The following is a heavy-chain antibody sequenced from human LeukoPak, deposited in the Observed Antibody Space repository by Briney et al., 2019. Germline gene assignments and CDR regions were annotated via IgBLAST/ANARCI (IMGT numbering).Heavy chain of an antibody. V-gene: IGHV3-30*02. Sequence: GGSLRLSCAASGFTFSSYGMHWVRQAPGKGLEWVALIRYDGSNKYYADSVKGRFTISRDNSKNTLYLQMNSLRPEDTAVYYCAKAQEYSSSPHNWFDPWGQGTLVTVSS. D-gene: IGHD6-6*01. J-gene: IGHJ5*02. CDR1: GFTFSSYG. CDR3: AKAQEYSSSPHNWFDP. CDR2: IRYDGSNK.